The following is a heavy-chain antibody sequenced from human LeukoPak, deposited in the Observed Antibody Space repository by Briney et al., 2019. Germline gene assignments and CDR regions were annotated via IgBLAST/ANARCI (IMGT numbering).Heavy chain of an antibody. Sequence: PSETLSLTCAVYGGSFSGYYWSWIRQTPGKGLEWIGDINHSGSAKYNPSLKNRLSISLDASRNQVSLDLTSVTAADTAVYYCAGSATDTRRFYWGFYYFDPLGQGTLVTVSP. D-gene: IGHD7-27*01. CDR3: AGSATDTRRFYWGFYYFDP. CDR1: GGSFSGYY. J-gene: IGHJ4*01. CDR2: INHSGSA. V-gene: IGHV4-34*01.